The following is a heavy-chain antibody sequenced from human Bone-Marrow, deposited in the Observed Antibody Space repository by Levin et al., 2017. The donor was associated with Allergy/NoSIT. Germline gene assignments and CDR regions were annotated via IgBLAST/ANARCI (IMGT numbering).Heavy chain of an antibody. J-gene: IGHJ3*01. CDR1: GFTFGDYY. CDR2: ISGLGGGI. CDR3: ARSYYDFWTGRSDVFDL. V-gene: IGHV3-11*01. Sequence: GGSLRLSCSASGFTFGDYYMNWIRQAPGKGPEWISHISGLGGGIFYANSVRGRFTISRDSTSLYLEMNNLRVEDTALYFCARSYYDFWTGRSDVFDLWGQGTMVTVSS. D-gene: IGHD3-3*01.